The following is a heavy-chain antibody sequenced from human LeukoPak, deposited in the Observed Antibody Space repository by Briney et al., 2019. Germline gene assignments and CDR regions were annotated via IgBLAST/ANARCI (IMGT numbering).Heavy chain of an antibody. Sequence: KPGGSLRLSCAASGFTFSSYGMHWVRQAPGKGLEWVSSISSSSSYIYYADSVKGRFTISRDNAKNSLYLQMNSLRAEDTAVYYCARALLYYYYYMDVWGKGTTVTVSS. CDR2: ISSSSSYI. V-gene: IGHV3-21*01. CDR3: ARALLYYYYYMDV. J-gene: IGHJ6*03. CDR1: GFTFSSYG.